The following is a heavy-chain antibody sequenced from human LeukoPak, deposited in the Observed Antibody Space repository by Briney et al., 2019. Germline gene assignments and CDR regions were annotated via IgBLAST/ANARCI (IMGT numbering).Heavy chain of an antibody. CDR3: ARDLYNWNYFDP. J-gene: IGHJ5*02. D-gene: IGHD1-7*01. CDR2: ISSSSSYI. Sequence: GGSLRLSCAASGFTFSSYSMNWVRQAPGKGLEWVSSISSSSSYIYYADSVKGRFTISRDNAKNSLYLQMNSPRAEDTAVYYCARDLYNWNYFDPWGQGTLVTVSS. V-gene: IGHV3-21*01. CDR1: GFTFSSYS.